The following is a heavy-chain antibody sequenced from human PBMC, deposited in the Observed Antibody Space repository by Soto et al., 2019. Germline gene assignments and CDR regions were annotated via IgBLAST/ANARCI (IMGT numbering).Heavy chain of an antibody. D-gene: IGHD4-17*01. V-gene: IGHV3-30-3*01. CDR2: ISYDGSKK. J-gene: IGHJ4*02. CDR1: GFTFSSYA. Sequence: QVQLVESGGGVVQPGRSLRLSCAASGFTFSSYAMHWVRQAPGKGLEWVAVISYDGSKKYYADSVKGRFTISRDNSKNTLYLQMNSLRAEDTAVYYCARDKYPTVTTNFDYWGQGTLVTVSS. CDR3: ARDKYPTVTTNFDY.